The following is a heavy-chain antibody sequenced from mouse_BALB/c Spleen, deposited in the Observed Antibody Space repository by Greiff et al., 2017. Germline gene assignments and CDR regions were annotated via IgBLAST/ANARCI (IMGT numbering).Heavy chain of an antibody. CDR2: INSNGGST. V-gene: IGHV5-6-3*01. D-gene: IGHD2-4*01. CDR3: ARDYDYDVCAMDY. Sequence: EVQLQQSGGGLVQPGGSLKLSCAASGFTFSSYGMSWVRQTPDKRLELVATINSNGGSTYYPDSVKGRFTISRDNAKNTLYLQMSSLKSEDTAMYYCARDYDYDVCAMDYWGQGTSVTVSS. CDR1: GFTFSSYG. J-gene: IGHJ4*01.